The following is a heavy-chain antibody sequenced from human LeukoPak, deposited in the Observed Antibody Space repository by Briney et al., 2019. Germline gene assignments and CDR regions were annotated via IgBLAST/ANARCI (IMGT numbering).Heavy chain of an antibody. V-gene: IGHV4-59*08. J-gene: IGHJ4*02. Sequence: PSETLSLTCTVSGDSFSSNYWGWIRQPPGKGLEWIGYIFHSGSTNYNPSLKSRVSISVDTSKNQFSLKMNSVTAADTAVYFCARHIRGPYYYFDYWGQGTLVTVSS. CDR3: ARHIRGPYYYFDY. D-gene: IGHD3-10*01. CDR1: GDSFSSNY. CDR2: IFHSGST.